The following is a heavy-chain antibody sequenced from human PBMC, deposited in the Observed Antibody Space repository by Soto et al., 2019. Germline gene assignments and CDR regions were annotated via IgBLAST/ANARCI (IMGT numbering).Heavy chain of an antibody. CDR1: GGSISSYY. CDR2: IYYSGRT. Sequence: QVQLQESGPGLVKPSETLSLTCTVSGGSISSYYWSWIRQPPGKGLEWIGYIYYSGRTNYNPSLKSRVTISVDTSKNQFSLKLSSVTAADTAMYYCARHCSGGSCYSDAFDIWGQGTMVTVSS. V-gene: IGHV4-59*08. D-gene: IGHD2-15*01. J-gene: IGHJ3*02. CDR3: ARHCSGGSCYSDAFDI.